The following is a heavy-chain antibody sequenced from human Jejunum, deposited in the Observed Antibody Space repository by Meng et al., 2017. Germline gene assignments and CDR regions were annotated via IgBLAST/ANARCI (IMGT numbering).Heavy chain of an antibody. CDR3: ARDYSGTSYRYSDY. J-gene: IGHJ4*02. D-gene: IGHD1-26*01. CDR1: GYTFTSYG. Sequence: QVQLVQSGAEGKNPGASVKVSCKTSGYTFTSYGISWVRQAPGQGLEWMGWISVYHGNTNYAQKLQGRVTMTTDTSTSTAYMELRSLRSDDTAVYLCARDYSGTSYRYSDYWGQGTLVTVSS. CDR2: ISVYHGNT. V-gene: IGHV1-18*01.